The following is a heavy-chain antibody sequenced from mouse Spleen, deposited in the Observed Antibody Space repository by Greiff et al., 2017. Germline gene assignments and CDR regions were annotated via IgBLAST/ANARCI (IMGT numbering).Heavy chain of an antibody. J-gene: IGHJ3*01. Sequence: VQLQQSGPGLVQPSQSLSITCTVSGFSLTSYGVHWVRQSPGKGLEWLGVIWSGGSTDYNAAFISRLSISKDNSESQVFFKMNSLQADDTAIYYCARGGYGNWFAYWGQGTLVTVSA. D-gene: IGHD2-1*01. CDR3: ARGGYGNWFAY. CDR2: IWSGGST. CDR1: GFSLTSYG. V-gene: IGHV2-2*01.